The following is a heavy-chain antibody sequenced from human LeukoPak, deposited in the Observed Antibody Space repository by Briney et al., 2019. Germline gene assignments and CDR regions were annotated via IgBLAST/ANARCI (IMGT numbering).Heavy chain of an antibody. D-gene: IGHD6-13*01. Sequence: ASVKVSCKASGYTFTGYYMHWVRQPPGQGLEWMGWINPNSGGTNYAQQFQGRATITRDTSNSTAYKELTRLRSDDTAVYYCARDSSSWGNYGMDVWGQGTLVTVS. CDR1: GYTFTGYY. V-gene: IGHV1-2*02. CDR3: ARDSSSWGNYGMDV. CDR2: INPNSGGT. J-gene: IGHJ6*02.